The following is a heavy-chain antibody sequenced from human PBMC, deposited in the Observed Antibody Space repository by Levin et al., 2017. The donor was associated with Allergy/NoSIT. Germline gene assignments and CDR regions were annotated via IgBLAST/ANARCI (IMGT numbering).Heavy chain of an antibody. D-gene: IGHD3-9*01. CDR3: AKDGPTQNYDILTGQYYYYYMDV. CDR1: GFTFSSYG. Sequence: PGGSLRLSCAASGFTFSSYGMHWVRQAPGKGLEWVAVISYDGSNKYYADSVKGRFTISRDNSKNTLYLQMNSLRAEDTAVYYCAKDGPTQNYDILTGQYYYYYMDVWGKGTTVTVSS. J-gene: IGHJ6*03. CDR2: ISYDGSNK. V-gene: IGHV3-30*18.